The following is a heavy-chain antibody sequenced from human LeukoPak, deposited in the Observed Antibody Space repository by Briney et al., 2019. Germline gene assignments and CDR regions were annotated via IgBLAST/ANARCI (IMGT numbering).Heavy chain of an antibody. CDR3: GRDRAVAGTAPDAFDI. Sequence: GASVTVSCKASGYTFTGYYIHWVRQAPGQGLEWMGWINTNSGGIKYAQKFQGRVTMTSDTSISTAYLELSRLRSDDSAVYYCGRDRAVAGTAPDAFDIWGQGTMVTVSS. D-gene: IGHD6-19*01. CDR2: INTNSGGI. CDR1: GYTFTGYY. J-gene: IGHJ3*02. V-gene: IGHV1-2*02.